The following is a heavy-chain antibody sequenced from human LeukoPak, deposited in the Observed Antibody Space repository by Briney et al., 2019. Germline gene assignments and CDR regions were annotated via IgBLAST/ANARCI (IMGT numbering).Heavy chain of an antibody. CDR3: ARGYHDFSGYWLSYFDY. D-gene: IGHD3-22*01. CDR2: IYYSGST. J-gene: IGHJ4*02. V-gene: IGHV4-59*01. CDR1: GGSISSYY. Sequence: MTSETLSLTCTVSGGSISSYYWSWIRQPPGKGLKWIGNIYYSGSTNYNPSLKSRVTISVDTSKNQFSLKLNSVTAADTAVYYCARGYHDFSGYWLSYFDYWGQGTLVTVSS.